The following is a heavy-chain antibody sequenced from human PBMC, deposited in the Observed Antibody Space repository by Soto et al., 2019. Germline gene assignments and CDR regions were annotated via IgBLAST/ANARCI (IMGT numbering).Heavy chain of an antibody. V-gene: IGHV3-30-3*01. Sequence: GGSLRLSCAASGFTFSRFSIHWVRQAPGKGLAWVAVISYDGNNKHFAESVKGRFSISRDDSKNTVYLEMNNLRGDDSAVYYCARDHGMFLSYYYYGMDVWGQGTTVTV. CDR3: ARDHGMFLSYYYYGMDV. D-gene: IGHD3-10*02. J-gene: IGHJ6*02. CDR1: GFTFSRFS. CDR2: ISYDGNNK.